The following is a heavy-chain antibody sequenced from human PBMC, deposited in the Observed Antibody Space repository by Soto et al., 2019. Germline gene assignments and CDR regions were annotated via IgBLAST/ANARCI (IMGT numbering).Heavy chain of an antibody. V-gene: IGHV2-5*02. Sequence: SGPTLVNPTQTLTLTCTFSGFSLSTSGVGVGWIRQPPGKALEWLALIYWDDDKRYSPSLKSRLTITKDTSKNRVVLTMTNMDPVDKATYYCAHSRRDYSSWARYFDYWGQGTLVTVSS. D-gene: IGHD6-6*01. CDR3: AHSRRDYSSWARYFDY. CDR2: IYWDDDK. CDR1: GFSLSTSGVG. J-gene: IGHJ4*02.